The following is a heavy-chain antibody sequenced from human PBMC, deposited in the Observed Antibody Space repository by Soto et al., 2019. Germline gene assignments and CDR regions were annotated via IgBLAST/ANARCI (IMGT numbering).Heavy chain of an antibody. J-gene: IGHJ3*02. CDR2: IIPIIGIA. V-gene: IGHV1-69*02. D-gene: IGHD6-13*01. CDR3: ARVRVSSSSPSGAFDI. CDR1: GGTFSSYT. Sequence: ASVKVSCKASGGTFSSYTISWVRQAPGQGLEWMGRIIPIIGIANYAQKFQGWVTITRDTSTSTAYMELSSLRSDDTAVYYCARVRVSSSSPSGAFDIWGQGTMVTVSS.